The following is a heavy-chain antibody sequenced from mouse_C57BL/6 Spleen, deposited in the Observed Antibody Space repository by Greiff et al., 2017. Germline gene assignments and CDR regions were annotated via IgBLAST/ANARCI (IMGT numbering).Heavy chain of an antibody. V-gene: IGHV1-53*01. J-gene: IGHJ1*03. Sequence: QVQLQQPGTELVKPGASVKLSCKASGYTFTSYWMHWVKQRPGQGLEWIGNINPSNGGTNYNEKFKSKATLTVDKSSSTAYMQLSSLTSEDSAVYYGARDNCDDWYFDVWGTGTTVTVSS. CDR1: GYTFTSYW. CDR3: ARDNCDDWYFDV. CDR2: INPSNGGT. D-gene: IGHD4-1*01.